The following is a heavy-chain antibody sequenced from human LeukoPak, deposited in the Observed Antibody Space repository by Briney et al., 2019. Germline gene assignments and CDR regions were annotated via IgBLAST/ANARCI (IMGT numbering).Heavy chain of an antibody. Sequence: GGSLRLSCAASGFTFDDYAMNWVRQVPGKGLEWVSGISWNSGSIGYADSVKGRFTISRDNAKNSLYLQMNSLRAEDTALYYCAKDLGYERSGFYREWGQGTLVTVSS. J-gene: IGHJ4*02. D-gene: IGHD3-22*01. CDR2: ISWNSGSI. CDR1: GFTFDDYA. CDR3: AKDLGYERSGFYRE. V-gene: IGHV3-9*01.